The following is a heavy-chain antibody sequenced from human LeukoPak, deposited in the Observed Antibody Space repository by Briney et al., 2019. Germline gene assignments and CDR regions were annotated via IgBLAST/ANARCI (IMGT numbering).Heavy chain of an antibody. J-gene: IGHJ4*02. CDR1: EFTFSGNY. D-gene: IGHD1-14*01. Sequence: GGSLRLSCAASEFTFSGNYMSWIRQAPGKGLEWVSYISSSGIHTEYAYSVKGRFTISRDNAKNSLYLQMISLRAEDTAVYYCARGALMAPGLFDYWGQGTLVTVSS. CDR3: ARGALMAPGLFDY. V-gene: IGHV3-11*05. CDR2: ISSSGIHT.